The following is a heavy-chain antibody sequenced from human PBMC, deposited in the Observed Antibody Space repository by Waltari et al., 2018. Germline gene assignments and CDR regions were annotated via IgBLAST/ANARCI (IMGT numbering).Heavy chain of an antibody. CDR1: GFTFSSYG. CDR2: IWYDGSNK. V-gene: IGHV3-30*18. Sequence: QVQLVESGGGVVQPGRSLRLSCAASGFTFSSYGMHWVRQAPGKGLEWVAVIWYDGSNKYYADSVKGRFTISRDNSKNTLYLQMNSLRAEDTAVYYCAKRGLTGYSHDAFDIWGQGTMVTVSS. CDR3: AKRGLTGYSHDAFDI. J-gene: IGHJ3*02. D-gene: IGHD3-9*01.